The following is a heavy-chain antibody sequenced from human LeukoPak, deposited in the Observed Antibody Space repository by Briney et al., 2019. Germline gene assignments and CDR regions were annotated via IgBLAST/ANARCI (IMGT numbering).Heavy chain of an antibody. CDR3: ARETRSHNWFDP. CDR2: TYTSGST. CDR1: GGSISSYY. V-gene: IGHV4-4*07. J-gene: IGHJ5*02. D-gene: IGHD1-14*01. Sequence: SETLSLTCTVSGGSISSYYWSWIRQPAGKGLEWIGRTYTSGSTNYNPSLKSRVTMSVDTSKNQFSLKLSSVTAADTAVYYCARETRSHNWFDPWGQGTLVTVSS.